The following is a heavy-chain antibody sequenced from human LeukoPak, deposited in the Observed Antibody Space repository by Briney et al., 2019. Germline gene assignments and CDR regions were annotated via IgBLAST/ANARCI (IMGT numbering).Heavy chain of an antibody. V-gene: IGHV3-48*03. J-gene: IGHJ6*03. CDR1: GFTFSSYE. CDR3: ARDLYYMDV. CDR2: ISSGSTI. Sequence: GGSLRLSCAASGFTFSSYEMNWVRQAPGKGLEWVSYISSGSTIYYADSVKGRFTISRDNAKNSLYLQMNSLRAEDTAVYYCARDLYYMDVWGKGTTVTISS.